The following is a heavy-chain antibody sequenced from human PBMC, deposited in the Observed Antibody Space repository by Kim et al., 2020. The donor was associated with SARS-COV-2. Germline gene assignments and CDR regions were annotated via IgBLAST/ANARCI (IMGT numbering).Heavy chain of an antibody. J-gene: IGHJ4*02. CDR3: AREGSLRGFGELSGPFDY. D-gene: IGHD3-10*01. CDR2: IWYDGSNK. CDR1: GFTFSSYG. Sequence: GGSLRLSCAASGFTFSSYGMHWVRQAPGKGLEWVAVIWYDGSNKYYADSVKGRFTISRDNSKNTLYLQMNSLRAEDTAVYYCAREGSLRGFGELSGPFDYWGQGTLVTVSS. V-gene: IGHV3-33*01.